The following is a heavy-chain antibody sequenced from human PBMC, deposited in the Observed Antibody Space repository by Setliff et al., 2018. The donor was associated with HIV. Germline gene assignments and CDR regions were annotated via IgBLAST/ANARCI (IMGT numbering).Heavy chain of an antibody. D-gene: IGHD1-1*01. CDR2: ISTYNGNT. CDR3: ARLEGWNWNNYGSGAYFDC. Sequence: ASVKVSCKASGYTFSSYGITWVRQAPGQGLEWMGWISTYNGNTKYAQKFQVRVTMTTDTSTTTAYMELRSLRSDDTAVYYCARLEGWNWNNYGSGAYFDCWGQGSLVTVSS. J-gene: IGHJ4*02. CDR1: GYTFSSYG. V-gene: IGHV1-18*01.